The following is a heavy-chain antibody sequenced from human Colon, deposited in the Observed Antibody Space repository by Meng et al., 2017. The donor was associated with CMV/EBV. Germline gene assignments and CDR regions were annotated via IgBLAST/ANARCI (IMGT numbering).Heavy chain of an antibody. CDR2: ISSSSSYI. CDR1: GFNLSSYS. V-gene: IGHV3-21*06. D-gene: IGHD6-13*01. Sequence: GESLMISCTASGFNLSSYSMNWVRQAPGKGLEWVSSISSSSSYIYYADSVKGRFIICRDNAKTSLFLQMNSLGGEDAAVYYCATHRWAIGPASTSWGHGTLVTVSS. J-gene: IGHJ4*01. CDR3: ATHRWAIGPASTS.